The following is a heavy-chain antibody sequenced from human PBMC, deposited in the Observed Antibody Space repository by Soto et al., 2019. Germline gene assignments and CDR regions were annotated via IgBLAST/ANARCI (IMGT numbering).Heavy chain of an antibody. CDR3: ARETPSLDS. CDR1: GFTFSDCP. D-gene: IGHD2-15*01. J-gene: IGHJ4*02. CDR2: IRTISSAI. Sequence: GSLRLSCAASGFTFSDCPMNWVRQAPGKGLEWVSSIRTISSAIYFADSVRGRFTNSRDNARNSLYLQMTSLRGEDTAVYYCARETPSLDSWGQGTLVTVSS. V-gene: IGHV3-48*01.